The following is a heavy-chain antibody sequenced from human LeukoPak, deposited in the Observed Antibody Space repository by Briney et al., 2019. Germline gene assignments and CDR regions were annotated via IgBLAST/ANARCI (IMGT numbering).Heavy chain of an antibody. CDR3: ARVFGSAFDI. J-gene: IGHJ3*02. V-gene: IGHV4-59*01. D-gene: IGHD3-10*02. Sequence: SETLSLTCTVSGGSISSYYWSWIRQPPGKGLEWIGYIYYSGSTNYNPSLKSRVTISVDTSENQFSLKLSSVTAADPAVYYCARVFGSAFDIWGQGTMVTVSS. CDR1: GGSISSYY. CDR2: IYYSGST.